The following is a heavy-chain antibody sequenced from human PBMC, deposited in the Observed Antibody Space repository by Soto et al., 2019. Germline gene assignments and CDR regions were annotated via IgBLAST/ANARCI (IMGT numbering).Heavy chain of an antibody. Sequence: ASVKVSCKASGYTFTSYGISWVRQAPGQGLEWMGWINPNTGGTSYAQDFQGWVTMTTDTSISTAFMELSRLRFDDTAMYYCARDRDSSGWYLGYWGQGALVTVS. J-gene: IGHJ4*02. CDR3: ARDRDSSGWYLGY. CDR2: INPNTGGT. D-gene: IGHD6-19*01. V-gene: IGHV1-2*04. CDR1: GYTFTSYG.